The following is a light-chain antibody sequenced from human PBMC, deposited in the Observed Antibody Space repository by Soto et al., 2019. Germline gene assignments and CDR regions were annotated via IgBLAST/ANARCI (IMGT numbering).Light chain of an antibody. V-gene: IGKV3-15*01. Sequence: EMVMSQDRATVALSKRERATCWCRASQSVGSDVAWYQQKPGQAPRLLIYGASTRATGIPARFSGSGSGREVTLIINSLQSEYFAVYYCQQYHKWPQTFGQGTKVDIK. CDR2: GAS. CDR1: QSVGSD. J-gene: IGKJ1*01. CDR3: QQYHKWPQT.